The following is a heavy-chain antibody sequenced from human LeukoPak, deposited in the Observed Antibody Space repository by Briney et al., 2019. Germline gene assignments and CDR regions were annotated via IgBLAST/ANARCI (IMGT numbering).Heavy chain of an antibody. D-gene: IGHD5-12*01. CDR1: GFTFSSYA. J-gene: IGHJ3*02. V-gene: IGHV3-23*01. CDR2: ISGSGGST. Sequence: AGGSLRLSCAASGFTFSSYAMSWVRQAPGKGLEWVSAISGSGGSTYYADSVKGRFTISRDNSKNTLYLQMNSLRAEDTAVYYCAKDGYDPKDAFDIWGQGTMVTVSS. CDR3: AKDGYDPKDAFDI.